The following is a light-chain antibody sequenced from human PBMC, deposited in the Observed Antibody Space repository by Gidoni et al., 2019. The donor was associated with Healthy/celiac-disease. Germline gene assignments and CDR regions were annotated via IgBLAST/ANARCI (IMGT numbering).Light chain of an antibody. V-gene: IGKV3-15*01. CDR2: GAS. CDR1: QSVSSY. J-gene: IGKJ1*01. CDR3: QQYNNWPQT. Sequence: EIVMTHSPATLSVSPGERATLSCRASQSVSSYLAWYQQKPGQAPRLLIYGASTRATGIPARFSGSGSGTEFTLTISSLQSEDFAVYYCQQYNNWPQTFGQGTKVEIK.